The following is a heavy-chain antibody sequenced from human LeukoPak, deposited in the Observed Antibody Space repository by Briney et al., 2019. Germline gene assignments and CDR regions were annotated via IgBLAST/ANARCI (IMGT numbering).Heavy chain of an antibody. J-gene: IGHJ4*02. CDR3: ARTSRRYCSSTSCYDFDY. V-gene: IGHV1-69*06. CDR2: IIPIFGTA. CDR1: GGTFSSYA. Sequence: GASVKVSCKASGGTFSSYAISWMRQPPGQGLEWMGGIIPIFGTANYAQKFQGRVTITADKSTSTAYMELSSLRSEDTAVYYCARTSRRYCSSTSCYDFDYWGQGTLVTVSS. D-gene: IGHD2-2*01.